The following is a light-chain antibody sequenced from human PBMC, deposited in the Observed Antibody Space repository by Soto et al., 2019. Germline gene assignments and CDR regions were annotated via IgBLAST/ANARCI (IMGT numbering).Light chain of an antibody. Sequence: DIQMTQSPSSLSASVGDRVTITCRASQSTSSYLNWYQQKPGKAPKLLIYAASNLQSGVPSRFSGSGSGTDFTLTISSRQPEDFATYYCQQRYSTLGLTFGGGTKVEIK. V-gene: IGKV1-39*01. CDR1: QSTSSY. CDR3: QQRYSTLGLT. CDR2: AAS. J-gene: IGKJ4*01.